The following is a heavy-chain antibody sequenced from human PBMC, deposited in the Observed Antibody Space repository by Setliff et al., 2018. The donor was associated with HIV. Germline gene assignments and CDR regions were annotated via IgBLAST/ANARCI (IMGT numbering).Heavy chain of an antibody. CDR1: GFTFDYYG. D-gene: IGHD3-22*01. Sequence: GGSLRLSCAASGFTFDYYGMSWVRQAPGKGLEWVSGINWNGGSTGYADSVKGRFTISRDNAKNSLNLQMNSLSAEDTAVYYCAIDREYYDGSGSYYFDYWGQGTLVTVSS. J-gene: IGHJ4*02. CDR2: INWNGGST. CDR3: AIDREYYDGSGSYYFDY. V-gene: IGHV3-20*04.